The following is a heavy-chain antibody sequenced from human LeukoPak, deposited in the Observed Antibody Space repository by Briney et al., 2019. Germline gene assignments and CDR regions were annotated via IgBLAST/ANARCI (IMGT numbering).Heavy chain of an antibody. CDR3: ARDFRGRPRDDSYFDY. J-gene: IGHJ4*02. CDR1: GFTFSRYG. V-gene: IGHV3-33*01. Sequence: GGSLRLSCAASGFTFSRYGMHWVRQAPGKELEWVAVIWYDGSNIYYADSVKGRFTMSRDNSKNTLYLQMNSLRAEDTAVYYCARDFRGRPRDDSYFDYWGQGTLVSVSS. D-gene: IGHD1-1*01. CDR2: IWYDGSNI.